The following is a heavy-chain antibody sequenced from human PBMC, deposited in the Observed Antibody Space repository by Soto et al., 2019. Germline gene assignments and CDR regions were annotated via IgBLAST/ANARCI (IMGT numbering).Heavy chain of an antibody. Sequence: QVQLVQSGAEVKKPGASVKVSCKASGYSFTSHGISWVRQAPGQGLEWMGWISALNGVTNFAQKFQGRVTMTTDTSTSTAYTDLRSLRSDDTAVYYCARDGPVAGTSGYWGQGTLVTVSS. CDR3: ARDGPVAGTSGY. V-gene: IGHV1-18*01. D-gene: IGHD6-19*01. CDR1: GYSFTSHG. J-gene: IGHJ4*02. CDR2: ISALNGVT.